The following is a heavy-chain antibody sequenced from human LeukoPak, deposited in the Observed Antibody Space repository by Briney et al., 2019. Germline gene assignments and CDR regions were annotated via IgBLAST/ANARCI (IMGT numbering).Heavy chain of an antibody. Sequence: ASVKVSCKASGYTLTGYYMHWVPQAPGQGRGWMGWINPNSGGTNCAQKCQGSVTMTRYTSISTAYMELSRLRSDDTAVYYGARDIVVVPAAMSEPDYWGQGTLVTVSS. J-gene: IGHJ4*02. V-gene: IGHV1-2*02. CDR1: GYTLTGYY. CDR3: ARDIVVVPAAMSEPDY. D-gene: IGHD2-2*01. CDR2: INPNSGGT.